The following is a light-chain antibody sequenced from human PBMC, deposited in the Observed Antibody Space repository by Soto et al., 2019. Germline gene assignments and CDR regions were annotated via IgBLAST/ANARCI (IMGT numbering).Light chain of an antibody. CDR3: QQYNSWLWT. CDR2: GAS. J-gene: IGKJ1*01. V-gene: IGKV3-15*01. CDR1: PSVSSK. Sequence: MTQPPSTLSVSPGERATLSCRASPSVSSKLAWYQQKPGQAPRLLIYGASTRATGIPARFSGSGSGTEFTLIISSLQSEDSAVYYCQQYNSWLWTFGQGTKVDIK.